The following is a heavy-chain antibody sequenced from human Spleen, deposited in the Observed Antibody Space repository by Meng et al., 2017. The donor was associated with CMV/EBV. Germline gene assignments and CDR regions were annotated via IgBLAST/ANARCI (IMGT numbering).Heavy chain of an antibody. CDR2: ISSGTSPI. CDR1: GFTFSNYS. Sequence: GGSLRLSCAASGFTFSNYSMNWVRQAPGKGLQWVSYISSGTSPIYYSDSVKGRFTISRDNAKNSLYLQMNSLRAEDTAVYYCARVVVTYYGMDVWGQGTTVTVSS. V-gene: IGHV3-48*04. D-gene: IGHD2-2*01. J-gene: IGHJ6*02. CDR3: ARVVVTYYGMDV.